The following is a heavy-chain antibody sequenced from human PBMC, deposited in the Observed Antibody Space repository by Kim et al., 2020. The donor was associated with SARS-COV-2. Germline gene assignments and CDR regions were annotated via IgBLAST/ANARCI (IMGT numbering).Heavy chain of an antibody. CDR1: GGSISSGDYY. Sequence: SETLSLTCTVSGGSISSGDYYWSWIRQPPGKGLEWIGYIYYSGSTYYNPSLKSRVTISVDTSKNQFSLKLSSVTAADTAVYYCAREGVTTAVNLDYWGQGTLVTVSS. CDR3: AREGVTTAVNLDY. J-gene: IGHJ4*02. CDR2: IYYSGST. V-gene: IGHV4-30-4*01. D-gene: IGHD4-17*01.